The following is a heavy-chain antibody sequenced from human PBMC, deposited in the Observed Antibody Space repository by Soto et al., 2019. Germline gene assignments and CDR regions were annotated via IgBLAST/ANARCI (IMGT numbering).Heavy chain of an antibody. CDR1: GFTFSSYS. D-gene: IGHD6-6*01. CDR2: ISSSSSTI. J-gene: IGHJ4*02. Sequence: QPGGSLRLSCAASGFTFSSYSMNWVRQAPGKGLEWVSYISSSSSTIYYADSVKDRFTISRDNAKNSLYLQMNSLRDEDTAVYYCARDRRYAAARLYYFDYWGQGTLVTVSS. CDR3: ARDRRYAAARLYYFDY. V-gene: IGHV3-48*02.